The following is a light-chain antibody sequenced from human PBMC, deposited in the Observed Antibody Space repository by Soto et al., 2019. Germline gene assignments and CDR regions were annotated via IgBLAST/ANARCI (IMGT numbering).Light chain of an antibody. CDR3: QQYNTLFPT. CDR2: DAS. Sequence: DIQMTQSPSTLSASVGDRVTNTCRASQSISSWLAWYQQKPGKAPKLLIYDASSLESVVPSRFSGSGSGTEFTLTISSLQPDDFATYYCQQYNTLFPTFGPGTKVDIK. V-gene: IGKV1-5*01. CDR1: QSISSW. J-gene: IGKJ3*01.